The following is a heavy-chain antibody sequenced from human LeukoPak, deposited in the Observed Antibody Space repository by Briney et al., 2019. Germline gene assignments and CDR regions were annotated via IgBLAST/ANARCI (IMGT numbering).Heavy chain of an antibody. J-gene: IGHJ4*02. Sequence: PGGSLRLSCAASGFTFSSYSMNWVRQAPGKGLEWVSSISSSSSYIYYADSVKGRFTISRDNAKNSLYLQMNSLRAEDTAVYYCARDRYYSGSHSSPFDYWGQGTLVTVSS. V-gene: IGHV3-21*01. D-gene: IGHD1-26*01. CDR1: GFTFSSYS. CDR3: ARDRYYSGSHSSPFDY. CDR2: ISSSSSYI.